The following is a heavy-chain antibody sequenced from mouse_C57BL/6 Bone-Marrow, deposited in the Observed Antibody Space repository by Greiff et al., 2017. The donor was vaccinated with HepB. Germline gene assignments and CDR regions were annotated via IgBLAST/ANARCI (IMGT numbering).Heavy chain of an antibody. CDR2: ISYDGSN. Sequence: EVKVEESGPGLVKPSQSLSLTCSVTGYSITSGYYWNWIRQFPGNKLEWMGYISYDGSNNYNPSLKNRISITRDTSKNQFFLKLNSVTTEDTATYYCASGDYGSSYGWYFDVWGTGTTVTVSS. V-gene: IGHV3-6*01. J-gene: IGHJ1*03. CDR1: GYSITSGYY. CDR3: ASGDYGSSYGWYFDV. D-gene: IGHD1-1*01.